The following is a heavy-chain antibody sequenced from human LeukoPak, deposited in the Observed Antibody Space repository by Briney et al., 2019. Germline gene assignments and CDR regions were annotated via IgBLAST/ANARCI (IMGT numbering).Heavy chain of an antibody. J-gene: IGHJ5*02. V-gene: IGHV3-30-3*01. Sequence: PGGSLRLSCVASGFTFSSYAMHWVRQAPGKGLEWVAVISYDGSNKYYADSVKGRFTISRDNSKNTLYLQMNSLRAEDTAVYYCARDYMMVNWFDPWGQGALVTVSS. D-gene: IGHD2-8*01. CDR3: ARDYMMVNWFDP. CDR1: GFTFSSYA. CDR2: ISYDGSNK.